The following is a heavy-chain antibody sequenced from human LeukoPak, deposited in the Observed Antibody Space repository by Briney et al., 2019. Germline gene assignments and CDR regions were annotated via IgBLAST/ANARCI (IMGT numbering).Heavy chain of an antibody. CDR3: ARGSHGYYDSRDGFDM. Sequence: SETLSLTCAVYGGSFSGYYWSWVRQPPGKGLEWIGEINHSGSTNYDSSLKSRVTISVDTSKNQFSLKLTSVTAADTAVYYCARGSHGYYDSRDGFDMWGRGTMVTVSS. CDR2: INHSGST. CDR1: GGSFSGYY. D-gene: IGHD3-22*01. J-gene: IGHJ3*02. V-gene: IGHV4-34*01.